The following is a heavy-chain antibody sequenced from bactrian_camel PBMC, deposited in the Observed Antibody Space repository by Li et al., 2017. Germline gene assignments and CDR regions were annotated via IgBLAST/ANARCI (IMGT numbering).Heavy chain of an antibody. D-gene: IGHD2*01. CDR3: AVVTYCRGSYCCRLDDLNKYNY. CDR2: IDSGSGGT. Sequence: QLVESGGGSVQAGGSLRLSCAASGFTFSTYWMYWVRQAPGKGLEWVTTIDSGSGGTAYADSVKGRFTISQEKSNNTAYLTMNNAQPEDTAMYYCAVVTYCRGSYCCRLDDLNKYNYWARGTQVTVS. CDR1: GFTFSTYW. V-gene: IGHV3S25*01. J-gene: IGHJ4*01.